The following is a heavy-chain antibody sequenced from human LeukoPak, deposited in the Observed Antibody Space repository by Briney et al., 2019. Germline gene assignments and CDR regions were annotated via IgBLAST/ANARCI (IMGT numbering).Heavy chain of an antibody. J-gene: IGHJ4*02. CDR2: IYHSGST. V-gene: IGHV4-30-2*01. CDR1: GGSISSGGYY. Sequence: SETLSLTCTVSGGSISSGGYYWSWIRQPPGKGLEWIGYIYHSGSTYYNPSLKSRVTISVDTSKNQFSLKLSSLTAADTAVYYCARVSASSWYPYYFDYWGQGTLVTVSS. D-gene: IGHD6-13*01. CDR3: ARVSASSWYPYYFDY.